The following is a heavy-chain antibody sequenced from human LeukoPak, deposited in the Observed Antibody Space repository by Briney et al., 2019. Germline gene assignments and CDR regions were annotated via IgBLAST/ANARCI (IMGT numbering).Heavy chain of an antibody. CDR2: IGSSGGDT. J-gene: IGHJ3*02. V-gene: IGHV3-23*01. D-gene: IGHD2-21*02. CDR3: ARDWARCGAGCYSRADAFDI. Sequence: GGSLSLSCAASGFTFRNYAMTWVRQAPGKGLEWVSAIGSSGGDTFYANSVKGRFTISRDNSKNTLYLQMNSLEVEDTAIYYCARDWARCGAGCYSRADAFDIWGQGTMVTVSS. CDR1: GFTFRNYA.